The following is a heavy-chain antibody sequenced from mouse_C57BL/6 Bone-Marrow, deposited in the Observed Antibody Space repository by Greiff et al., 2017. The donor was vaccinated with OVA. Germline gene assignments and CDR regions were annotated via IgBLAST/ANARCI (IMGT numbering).Heavy chain of an antibody. V-gene: IGHV1-52*01. CDR2: IDPSDSET. D-gene: IGHD1-1*01. Sequence: QVQLQQPGAELVRPGSSVKLSCKASGYTFTSYWMHWVKQRPIQGLEWIGNIDPSDSETHYNQKFKDKATLTVDKSSSTAYMQLSSLTSEDSAVYYCARWGLRSSHPGYFDVWGTGTTVTVSS. J-gene: IGHJ1*03. CDR3: ARWGLRSSHPGYFDV. CDR1: GYTFTSYW.